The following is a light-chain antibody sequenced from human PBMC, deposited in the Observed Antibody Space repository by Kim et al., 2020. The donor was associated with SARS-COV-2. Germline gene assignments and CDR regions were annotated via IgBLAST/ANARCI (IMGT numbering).Light chain of an antibody. Sequence: LSFVPGERATLSRRASQSVNNYLAWYQQKPCQAPRLLIYEVSTRATGIPDRFSGSGSGTDFTLTISSLEPEDFAVYYCQQRTNWPTFGQGTKLEI. J-gene: IGKJ2*01. CDR1: QSVNNY. CDR2: EVS. V-gene: IGKV3-11*01. CDR3: QQRTNWPT.